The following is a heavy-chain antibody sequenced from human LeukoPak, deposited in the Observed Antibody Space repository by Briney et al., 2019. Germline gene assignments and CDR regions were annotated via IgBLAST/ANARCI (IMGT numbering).Heavy chain of an antibody. J-gene: IGHJ5*02. V-gene: IGHV1-8*01. D-gene: IGHD3-10*01. CDR2: MNPNSGNT. Sequence: ASVKVSCKASGYTFTSYDINWVRQATGQGLEWMGWMNPNSGNTGYAQKFQGRVTMTRNTSISTAYKELSSLRSEDTAVYYCARMAPFYGSGSYYSYNWFDPWGQGTLVTVSS. CDR1: GYTFTSYD. CDR3: ARMAPFYGSGSYYSYNWFDP.